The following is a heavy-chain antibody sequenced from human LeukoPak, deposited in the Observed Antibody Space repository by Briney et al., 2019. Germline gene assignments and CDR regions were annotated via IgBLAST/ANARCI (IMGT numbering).Heavy chain of an antibody. D-gene: IGHD5-24*01. CDR3: ARRDSYGAYDI. CDR2: INWNGGST. Sequence: WVRQAPGKGLEWVSGINWNGGSTGYADSVKGRFTISRDNAKNSLYLQMNSLRAEGTALYYCARRDSYGAYDIWGQGTMVTVSS. V-gene: IGHV3-20*03. J-gene: IGHJ3*02.